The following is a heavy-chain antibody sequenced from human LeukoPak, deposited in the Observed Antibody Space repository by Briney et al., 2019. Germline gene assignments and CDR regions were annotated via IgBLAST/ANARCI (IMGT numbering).Heavy chain of an antibody. V-gene: IGHV3-21*01. Sequence: GGSLRLSCAASGFTFSSYSMNWVRQAPGKGLEWVSSISSSSSYIYHADSVKGRFTISRDNAKNSLYLQMNSLRAEDTAVYYCAREYWGIDYWGQGTLVTVSS. CDR3: AREYWGIDY. D-gene: IGHD2-15*01. CDR2: ISSSSSYI. J-gene: IGHJ4*02. CDR1: GFTFSSYS.